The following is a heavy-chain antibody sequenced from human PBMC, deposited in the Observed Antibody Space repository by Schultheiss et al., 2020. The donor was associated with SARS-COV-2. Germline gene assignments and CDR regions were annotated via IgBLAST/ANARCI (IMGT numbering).Heavy chain of an antibody. CDR3: ARDPEAAGIDY. Sequence: ASVKVSCKASGGTFSSYAISWVRQAPGQRLEWMGWINAGNGNTKYSQKFQGRVTITRDTSASTAYMELSSLRSEDTAVYYCARDPEAAGIDYWGQGTLVTVSS. CDR1: GGTFSSYA. D-gene: IGHD6-13*01. J-gene: IGHJ4*02. V-gene: IGHV1-3*01. CDR2: INAGNGNT.